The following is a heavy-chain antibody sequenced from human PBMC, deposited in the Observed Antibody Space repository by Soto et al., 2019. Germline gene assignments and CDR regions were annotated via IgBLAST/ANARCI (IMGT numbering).Heavy chain of an antibody. D-gene: IGHD5-12*01. V-gene: IGHV4-30-2*01. Sequence: PSETLSLTCAVSGGSISSGGYSWSWIRQPPGKGLEWIGYIYHSGSTYYNPSLKSRVTISVDTSKNQFSLKLTSVTAADTAVYYCARDGDGYNNWGQGTLVTVSS. CDR3: ARDGDGYNN. CDR2: IYHSGST. J-gene: IGHJ4*02. CDR1: GGSISSGGYS.